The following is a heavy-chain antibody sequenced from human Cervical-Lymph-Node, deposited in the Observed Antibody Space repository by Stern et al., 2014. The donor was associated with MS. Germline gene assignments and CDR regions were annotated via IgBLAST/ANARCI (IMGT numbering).Heavy chain of an antibody. J-gene: IGHJ4*02. D-gene: IGHD2-21*02. V-gene: IGHV1-69*06. CDR3: ASAPGVTALPTHFDY. Sequence: VQLLQSGAEVKKPGSSVKVSCKASGDTFSNCAITWVRQAPGQGLEWMGGILPLFGTPIYARRFEGRVTITADKSTSTAYLEVSSLRSEDTAVYYCASAPGVTALPTHFDYWGQGTLVTVSS. CDR1: GDTFSNCA. CDR2: ILPLFGTP.